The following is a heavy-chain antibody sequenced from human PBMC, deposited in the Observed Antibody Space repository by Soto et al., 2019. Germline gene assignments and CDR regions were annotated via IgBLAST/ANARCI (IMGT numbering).Heavy chain of an antibody. CDR1: GFTFSSYA. J-gene: IGHJ4*02. Sequence: QVQLVESGGGVVQPGRSLRLSCAASGFTFSSYAMHWARQAPGKGLEWVTVISIRGGDEYYAESVRGRFTISRDDSKNTLYLQMDSLRVEATAVYYCARGTIVARQHLDYGGQGTLVTVSS. CDR3: ARGTIVARQHLDY. V-gene: IGHV3-30*03. D-gene: IGHD6-6*01. CDR2: ISIRGGDE.